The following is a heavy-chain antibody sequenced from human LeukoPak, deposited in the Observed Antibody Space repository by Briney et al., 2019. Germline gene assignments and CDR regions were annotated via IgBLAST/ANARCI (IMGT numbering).Heavy chain of an antibody. CDR2: IHNSEST. CDR1: GGSISTSPYY. D-gene: IGHD5-18*01. V-gene: IGHV4-39*01. Sequence: SETLSLTCTVSGGSISTSPYYWGWIRQPPGKGLEWIGNIHNSESTYYNPSLKSRVTMSVDTSKNQFSLKLSSVTAADTAVYYCARQVTFGYAFAYYFDYWGQGSLVTVSS. J-gene: IGHJ4*02. CDR3: ARQVTFGYAFAYYFDY.